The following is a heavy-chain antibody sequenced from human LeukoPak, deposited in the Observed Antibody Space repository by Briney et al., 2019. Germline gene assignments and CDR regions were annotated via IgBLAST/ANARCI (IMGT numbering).Heavy chain of an antibody. J-gene: IGHJ2*01. D-gene: IGHD2-21*01. CDR2: IYSAGST. V-gene: IGHV3-53*01. CDR1: GFTVSSNY. CDR3: ARLWGDYWYFDL. Sequence: GGSLRLSCAASGFTVSSNYMSWVRQAPGKGLEWVSVIYSAGSTYYADSVKGRFTISRDNSKSTLYLQMNTLRAEDTAVYYCARLWGDYWYFDLWGRGTLVTVSS.